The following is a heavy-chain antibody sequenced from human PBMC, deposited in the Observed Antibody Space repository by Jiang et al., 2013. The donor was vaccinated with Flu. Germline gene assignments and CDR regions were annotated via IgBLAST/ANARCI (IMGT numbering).Heavy chain of an antibody. CDR1: GYTFSDYY. CDR3: ARQEHGDFLNNWFDP. J-gene: IGHJ5*02. Sequence: SGAEVKKPGASVKISCKTSGYTFSDYYMHWVRQAPGQGLEWMGIVDPNDGNTNHAQKFQGRVTMTRDTSTSTLYLELSGLGSEDTALYYCARQEHGDFLNNWFDPWGQGTLVTVSS. CDR2: VDPNDGNT. V-gene: IGHV1-46*01. D-gene: IGHD2/OR15-2a*01.